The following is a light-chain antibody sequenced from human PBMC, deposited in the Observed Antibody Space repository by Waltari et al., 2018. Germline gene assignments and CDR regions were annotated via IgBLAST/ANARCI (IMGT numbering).Light chain of an antibody. Sequence: DIVMTQSPDSLAVSLGERATINCKSSQSVLYSSNNKNDLAWYQQKPGQHPNLLIYWASTRESGVPDRFSGSGSGTDFTLTISSLQAEDVAVYYCQQYYSTPYTFVQGTKLEIK. J-gene: IGKJ2*01. CDR2: WAS. CDR1: QSVLYSSNNKND. V-gene: IGKV4-1*01. CDR3: QQYYSTPYT.